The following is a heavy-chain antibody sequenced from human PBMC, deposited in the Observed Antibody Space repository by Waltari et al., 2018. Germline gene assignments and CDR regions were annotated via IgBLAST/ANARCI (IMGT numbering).Heavy chain of an antibody. CDR3: ARAPRGYSYGYVGY. D-gene: IGHD5-18*01. CDR2: INPNGGGT. CDR1: GYPFTGAY. V-gene: IGHV1-2*02. J-gene: IGHJ4*02. Sequence: QVQLVLSGAEVQKPGASVEVSCKASGYPFTGAYMHWVRHAPGQGLEWMGWINPNGGGTNYAQKFQGRVTMTRDTSISTAYMELSRLRSDDTAVYYCARAPRGYSYGYVGYWGQGTLVTVSS.